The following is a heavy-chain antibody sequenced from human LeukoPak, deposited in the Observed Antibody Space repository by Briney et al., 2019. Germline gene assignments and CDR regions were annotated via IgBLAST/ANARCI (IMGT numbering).Heavy chain of an antibody. CDR1: GFTFSSYW. D-gene: IGHD1-26*01. V-gene: IGHV3-74*01. J-gene: IGHJ4*02. CDR3: ARLGGSYYLRPVDY. CDR2: INSDGSST. Sequence: GGSLRLSCAASGFTFSSYWMHWVRQAPGKGLVWVSRINSDGSSTSYADSVKGRFTISRDNAKNTLYLQMNSLRAEDTAVYYCARLGGSYYLRPVDYWGQGTLVTVSS.